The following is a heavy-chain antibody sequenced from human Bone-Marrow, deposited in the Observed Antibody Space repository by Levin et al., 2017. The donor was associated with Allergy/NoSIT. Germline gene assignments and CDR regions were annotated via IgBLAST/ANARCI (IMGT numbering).Heavy chain of an antibody. J-gene: IGHJ4*02. D-gene: IGHD1-26*01. Sequence: GGSLRLSCAASGFSFSDYSMKWVRQAPGKGLEWVSSVSPSSTYIYYLDSVKGRFTISRDNAKNSLYLQMNSLRAEDTAVYYCAREGSGSYSYFDYWGQGTLVTVSS. CDR3: AREGSGSYSYFDY. V-gene: IGHV3-21*01. CDR1: GFSFSDYS. CDR2: VSPSSTYI.